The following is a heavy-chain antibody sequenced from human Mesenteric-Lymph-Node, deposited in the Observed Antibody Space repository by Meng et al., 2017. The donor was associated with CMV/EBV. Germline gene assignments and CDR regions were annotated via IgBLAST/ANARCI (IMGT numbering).Heavy chain of an antibody. CDR3: ASANYYDSSGQYNWFDP. Sequence: SDTLSLTCTVSGGSISSGGYYWSWIRQHPGKGLEWIGYIYYSGSTYYNPSLKSRVTISVDTSKNQFSLKLSSVTAADTAVYYCASANYYDSSGQYNWFDPWGQGTLVTVSS. V-gene: IGHV4-31*03. CDR1: GGSISSGGYY. D-gene: IGHD3-22*01. CDR2: IYYSGST. J-gene: IGHJ5*02.